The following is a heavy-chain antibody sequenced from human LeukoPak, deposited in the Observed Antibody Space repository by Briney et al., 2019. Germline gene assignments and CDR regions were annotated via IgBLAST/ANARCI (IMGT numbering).Heavy chain of an antibody. D-gene: IGHD2-8*01. CDR3: ARQRDNGWFDP. CDR2: IDPTDSNT. Sequence: GESLKISCKGSGYSFTSYWIGWVRQMPGKGLEWMGSIDPTDSNTNYSPSFQGHVTISVDKSITTAYIQWTSLKASDTAMYYCARQRDNGWFDPWGQGTLVIVSS. J-gene: IGHJ5*02. CDR1: GYSFTSYW. V-gene: IGHV5-10-1*01.